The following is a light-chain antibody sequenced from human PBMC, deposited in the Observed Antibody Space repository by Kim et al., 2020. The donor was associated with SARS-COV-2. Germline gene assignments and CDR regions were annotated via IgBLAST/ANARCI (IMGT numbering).Light chain of an antibody. V-gene: IGKV1-16*02. J-gene: IGKJ4*01. CDR1: KDVSTY. CDR2: AAS. CDR3: QQYKNYPLT. Sequence: ASVGEMVTITCRASKDVSTYLAWFQQKPGKAPKSLIYAASTLHSGVSSHFSGSGSGTDFTLTISSLQPEDFATYYCQQYKNYPLTFGGVTKVDI.